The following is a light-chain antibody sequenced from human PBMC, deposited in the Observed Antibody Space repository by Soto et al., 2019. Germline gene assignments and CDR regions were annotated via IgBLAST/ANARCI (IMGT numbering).Light chain of an antibody. CDR3: QSYDISLHNYV. Sequence: QSVLTQPPSVSGAPGQTVTISCSGSSSNIGAGYDVHWYQQLPGKVPKLVIYDTFNRPSGVPDRFSGSKSGTSASLAITRLQAEDEADYYCQSYDISLHNYVFGTGTKVTVL. CDR1: SSNIGAGYD. V-gene: IGLV1-40*01. CDR2: DTF. J-gene: IGLJ1*01.